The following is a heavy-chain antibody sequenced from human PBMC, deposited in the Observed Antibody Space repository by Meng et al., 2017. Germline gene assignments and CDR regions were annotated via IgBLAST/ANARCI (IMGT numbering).Heavy chain of an antibody. CDR3: ARVVYGLPGIAAAGTRGGFDP. D-gene: IGHD6-13*01. J-gene: IGHJ5*02. CDR2: KNPNSGNT. V-gene: IGHV1-8*01. CDR1: GYTFTSYD. Sequence: ASVKVSCKASGYTFTSYDINWVRQATGQGLEWMGWKNPNSGNTGYAQKFQGRVTMTRNTSISTAYMELSSLRSEDTAVYYCARVVYGLPGIAAAGTRGGFDPWGQGTLVTVSS.